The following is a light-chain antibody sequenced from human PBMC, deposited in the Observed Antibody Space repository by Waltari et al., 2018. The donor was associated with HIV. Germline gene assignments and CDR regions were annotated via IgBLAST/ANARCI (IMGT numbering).Light chain of an antibody. CDR1: SPHIRAGHP. Sequence: QPVLTQPPPALSAPRQTVNITRTGRSPHIRAGHPVPPYQQLPETAPKQLIHGNSNRPSGLLVRFSGSTSGTSASLAITGLQAEEAADYYCQSHDSSLSCYVFGTGTKVTVL. J-gene: IGLJ1*01. CDR2: GNS. V-gene: IGLV1-40*01. CDR3: QSHDSSLSCYV.